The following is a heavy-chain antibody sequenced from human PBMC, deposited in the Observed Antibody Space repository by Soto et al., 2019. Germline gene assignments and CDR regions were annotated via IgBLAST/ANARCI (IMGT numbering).Heavy chain of an antibody. Sequence: PGASLKISCKGSGYNFNNYWIGWVRQMPGKGLEWMGIIDPSDSDTRYSPSFQGQVTMSAAKSMTPAYLQWSSLEASDNAMHYCARGHSSPADAGFDTWGQGTMVTASS. V-gene: IGHV5-51*01. CDR1: GYNFNNYW. CDR2: IDPSDSDT. CDR3: ARGHSSPADAGFDT. J-gene: IGHJ3*02. D-gene: IGHD6-13*01.